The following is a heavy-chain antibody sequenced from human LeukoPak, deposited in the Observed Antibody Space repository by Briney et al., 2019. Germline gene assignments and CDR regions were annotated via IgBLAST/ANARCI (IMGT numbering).Heavy chain of an antibody. CDR2: ISSRSSTI. Sequence: GGSLRLSCAASGFTFSSCSMNWVRQAPGKGLEWVSYISSRSSTIYYADSVKGRFTISRDNAKNSLYLQMNSLRAEDTAVYYCARDEAMYSSSWEYYFDYWGQGTLVTVSS. CDR1: GFTFSSCS. D-gene: IGHD6-13*01. J-gene: IGHJ4*02. CDR3: ARDEAMYSSSWEYYFDY. V-gene: IGHV3-48*01.